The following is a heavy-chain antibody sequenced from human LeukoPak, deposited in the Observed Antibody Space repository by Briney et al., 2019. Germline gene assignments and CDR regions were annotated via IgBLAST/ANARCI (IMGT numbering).Heavy chain of an antibody. Sequence: SETLSLTCAVSSGSISSSNWWSWVRQPPGKGLEWIGEIYHSGSTNYNPSLKSRVSISVDSSKNQFSLKLSSVTAADTAVYYCARGSDTAAGLYWGQGTLVTVSS. D-gene: IGHD6-13*01. CDR1: SGSISSSNW. CDR2: IYHSGST. V-gene: IGHV4-4*02. CDR3: ARGSDTAAGLY. J-gene: IGHJ4*02.